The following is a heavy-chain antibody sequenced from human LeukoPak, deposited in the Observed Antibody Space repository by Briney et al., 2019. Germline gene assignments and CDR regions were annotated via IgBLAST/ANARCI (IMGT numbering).Heavy chain of an antibody. CDR1: GGSISSYY. Sequence: PSETLSLTCTVSGGSISSYYWGWIRQPPGKGLEWIGYIYYSGSTNYNPSLKSRVTISVDTSKNQFSLKLSSVTAADTAVYYCARDQGGGQNYNWFDPWGQGTLVTVSS. CDR3: ARDQGGGQNYNWFDP. CDR2: IYYSGST. J-gene: IGHJ5*02. D-gene: IGHD1-26*01. V-gene: IGHV4-59*01.